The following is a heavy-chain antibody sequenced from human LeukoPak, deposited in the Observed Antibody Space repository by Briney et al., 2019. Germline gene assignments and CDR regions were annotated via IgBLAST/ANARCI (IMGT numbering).Heavy chain of an antibody. CDR2: ISSSSSYI. CDR1: GFTFSVSV. J-gene: IGHJ5*02. V-gene: IGHV3-21*01. Sequence: GGSLRLSCAASGFTFSVSVMHWVRQAPGKGLEWVSSISSSSSYIYYADSVRGRFTISRDNAKNSLYLQMNNLRAEDTAVYYCARDVDYYDSSGYYYAWFDPWGQGTLVTVSS. CDR3: ARDVDYYDSSGYYYAWFDP. D-gene: IGHD3-22*01.